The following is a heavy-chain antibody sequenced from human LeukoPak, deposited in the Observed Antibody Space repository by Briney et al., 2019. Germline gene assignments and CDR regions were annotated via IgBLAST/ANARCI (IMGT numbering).Heavy chain of an antibody. J-gene: IGHJ4*02. CDR2: IYPGDSDT. Sequence: GESLKISCKGSGYRFTSYWIGWVRQVPGKGLEWMGIIYPGDSDTRYSPSFQGQVTIPADNSLSTAYLQCSSLKASDTAMYYCARHDSGSFKRPFDYWGQGTLVTVSS. CDR3: ARHDSGSFKRPFDY. D-gene: IGHD1-26*01. CDR1: GYRFTSYW. V-gene: IGHV5-51*01.